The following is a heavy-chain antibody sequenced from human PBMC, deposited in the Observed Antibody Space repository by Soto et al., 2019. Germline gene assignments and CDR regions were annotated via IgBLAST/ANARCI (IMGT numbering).Heavy chain of an antibody. Sequence: EVPLVESGGGLVQPGGSLRLSCAASGFTFSSYSMNWVRQAPGKGLEWVSYISSSSSTIYYADSVKGRFTISRDNANNSLYLLMNSLRAEDTAVYYCARHPERIAQIGWFDPWGQGTLVTVSS. D-gene: IGHD6-13*01. CDR3: ARHPERIAQIGWFDP. CDR1: GFTFSSYS. CDR2: ISSSSSTI. J-gene: IGHJ5*02. V-gene: IGHV3-48*01.